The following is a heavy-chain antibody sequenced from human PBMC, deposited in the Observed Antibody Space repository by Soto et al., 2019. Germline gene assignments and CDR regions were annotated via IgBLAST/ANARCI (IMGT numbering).Heavy chain of an antibody. J-gene: IGHJ4*02. CDR3: ARGEWLRSSFDK. CDR1: GGSFSGYY. Sequence: SETLSLTCAVYGGSFSGYYWSWIRQPPGKGLEWIGEINHSGSTNYNPSLKSRVTISVDTSKNQFSLKLSSVTAADTAVYYCARGEWLRSSFDKWGQGTLITVSS. CDR2: INHSGST. V-gene: IGHV4-34*01. D-gene: IGHD5-12*01.